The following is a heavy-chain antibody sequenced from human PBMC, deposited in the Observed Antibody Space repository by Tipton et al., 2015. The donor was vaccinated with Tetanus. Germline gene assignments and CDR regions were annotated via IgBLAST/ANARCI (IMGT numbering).Heavy chain of an antibody. Sequence: TLSLTCTVSGGPISSGGYYWSWIRQHPGKGLEWIGDIYHSGSTYYNPSLKSRVTLSVDTSKNQFSLKLNSVSAADTAVYYCARDQARGARGWNYFDYWGQGTLVTVSS. V-gene: IGHV4-31*03. D-gene: IGHD1-26*01. CDR2: IYHSGST. CDR3: ARDQARGARGWNYFDY. CDR1: GGPISSGGYY. J-gene: IGHJ4*02.